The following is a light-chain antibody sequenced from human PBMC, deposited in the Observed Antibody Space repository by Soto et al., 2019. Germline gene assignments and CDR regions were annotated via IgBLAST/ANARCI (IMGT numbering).Light chain of an antibody. J-gene: IGKJ1*01. CDR1: KSVGGD. Sequence: DIVLTQSPATLSLTPGQGASLSCRASKSVGGDLVWYQQHPGQAPRLLIYDASNRATGIPPRFSGSGSGTDFTLTISSVEPEDFAVYYCQQRTNWPWTFGQGTKVEVK. V-gene: IGKV3-11*01. CDR2: DAS. CDR3: QQRTNWPWT.